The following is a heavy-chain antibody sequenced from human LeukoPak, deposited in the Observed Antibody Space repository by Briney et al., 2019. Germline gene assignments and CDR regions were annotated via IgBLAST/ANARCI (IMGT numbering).Heavy chain of an antibody. V-gene: IGHV1-69*05. D-gene: IGHD4-17*01. Sequence: SVKVSCKASGGTFSSYAISWVRQAPGQGLEWMGGIIPIFGTANYAQKFQGRVTITTDESTSTAYMELSSLRAEDTAVYYCAKPLHTRDYGGSYYYMDVWGKGTTVSISS. CDR1: GGTFSSYA. CDR3: AKPLHTRDYGGSYYYMDV. J-gene: IGHJ6*03. CDR2: IIPIFGTA.